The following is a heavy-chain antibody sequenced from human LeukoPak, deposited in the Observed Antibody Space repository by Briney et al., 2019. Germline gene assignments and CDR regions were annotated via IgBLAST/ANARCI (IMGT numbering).Heavy chain of an antibody. J-gene: IGHJ4*02. D-gene: IGHD3-22*01. CDR3: AKVAYYYDSSDYQYYFDY. CDR2: ISGSGGST. V-gene: IGHV3-23*01. Sequence: GGSLRLSCAASGFTFSSYAMSWVRQAPGKGLEWVSAISGSGGSTYYADSVKGRFTISRDNSKNTLYLQMNSLRAEDTAVYYCAKVAYYYDSSDYQYYFDYWGQGTLVTVSS. CDR1: GFTFSSYA.